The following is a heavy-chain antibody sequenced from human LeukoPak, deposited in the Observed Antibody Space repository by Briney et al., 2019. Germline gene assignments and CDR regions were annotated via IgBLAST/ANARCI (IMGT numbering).Heavy chain of an antibody. V-gene: IGHV4-4*02. CDR1: GGSISSTYW. Sequence: SETLSLTCAVSGGSISSTYWWSWGRQPPGKGLEWIGEIYHSGSTNYNPSLKSRVTISVDKSKNQFSLKLSSVTAADTAVYYCARRSDSSGYPFDYWGQGTLVTVSS. D-gene: IGHD3-22*01. J-gene: IGHJ4*02. CDR3: ARRSDSSGYPFDY. CDR2: IYHSGST.